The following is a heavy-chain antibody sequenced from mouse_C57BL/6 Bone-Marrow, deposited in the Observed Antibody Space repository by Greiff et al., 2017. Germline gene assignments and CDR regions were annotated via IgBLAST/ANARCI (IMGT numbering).Heavy chain of an antibody. CDR3: ARHKEGLRLRSYAMDD. D-gene: IGHD3-2*02. CDR1: GYTFTEYT. V-gene: IGHV1-62-2*01. J-gene: IGHJ4*01. Sequence: QVQLQQSGAELVKPGASVKLSCKASGYTFTEYTIHWVKQRSGQGLEWIGWFYPGSGSIKYNEKFKDKATLTADKSSSTVYMALSRLTSEDSAVYFCARHKEGLRLRSYAMDDWGQGTSVTVSS. CDR2: FYPGSGSI.